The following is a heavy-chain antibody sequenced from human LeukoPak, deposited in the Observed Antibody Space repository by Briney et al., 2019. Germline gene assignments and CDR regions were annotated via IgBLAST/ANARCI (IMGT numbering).Heavy chain of an antibody. J-gene: IGHJ4*02. Sequence: SQTLSLTCAISGDTVSSSSAAWSWIRQSPSRGLEWLGRTYYRSKWYNDYAVSVKSRIAINPDTSKNQFSLQLNSMTPEDTAVYYCAREGSEGYLFDYWGQGTLVTVSS. D-gene: IGHD1-1*01. CDR2: TYYRSKWYN. CDR1: GDTVSSSSAA. CDR3: AREGSEGYLFDY. V-gene: IGHV6-1*01.